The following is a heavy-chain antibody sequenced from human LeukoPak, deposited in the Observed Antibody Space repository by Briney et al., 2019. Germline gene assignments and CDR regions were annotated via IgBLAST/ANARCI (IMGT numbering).Heavy chain of an antibody. V-gene: IGHV4-61*02. D-gene: IGHD6-19*01. J-gene: IGHJ2*01. CDR3: ARVVAGKNRDFDL. CDR2: IYTSGST. CDR1: GGSISSGSYY. Sequence: SETLSLTCTVSGGSISSGSYYWSWIRQPAGKGLEWIGRIYTSGSTNYNPSLKSRVTISVDTSKNQFSLKLSSVTAADTAVYYCARVVAGKNRDFDLWGRGTLVTVSS.